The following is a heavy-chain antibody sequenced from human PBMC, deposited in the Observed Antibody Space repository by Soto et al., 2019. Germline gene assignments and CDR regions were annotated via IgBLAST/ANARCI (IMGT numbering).Heavy chain of an antibody. J-gene: IGHJ5*02. V-gene: IGHV3-11*01. D-gene: IGHD6-13*01. CDR1: GFTFSDYY. CDR3: ARDVDPHIATPGT. CDR2: IGSSGSTI. Sequence: GGSLRLSCAASGFTFSDYYMSWIRQAPGKGLEWVSSIGSSGSTIYYADSVKGRFTISRDNAKNSLYLQMNSLRAEDTAVYYFARDVDPHIATPGTWGQGALGTVSS.